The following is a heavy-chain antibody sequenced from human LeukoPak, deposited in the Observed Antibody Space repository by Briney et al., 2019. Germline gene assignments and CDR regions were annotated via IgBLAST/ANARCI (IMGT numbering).Heavy chain of an antibody. D-gene: IGHD3-3*01. V-gene: IGHV1-18*01. Sequence: GASVKVSCKASGYTFTSYGISWVRQAPGQGLEWMGWISAYNGNTNYAQKLQGRVTMTTDTSTGTAYMELRSLRSDDTAVYYCARDLYDFWSGYWNWFDPWGQGTLVTVSS. CDR2: ISAYNGNT. J-gene: IGHJ5*02. CDR3: ARDLYDFWSGYWNWFDP. CDR1: GYTFTSYG.